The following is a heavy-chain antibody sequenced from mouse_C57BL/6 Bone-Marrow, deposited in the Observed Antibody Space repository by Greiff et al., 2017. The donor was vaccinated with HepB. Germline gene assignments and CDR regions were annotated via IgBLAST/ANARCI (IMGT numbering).Heavy chain of an antibody. CDR3: ARERADGYYWYFDV. CDR2: SRNKANDYTT. Sequence: EVKLVESGGGLVQSGRSLRLSCATSGFTFSDFYMEWVRQAPGKGLEWIAASRNKANDYTTEYSASVKGRFIVSRDTSQSILYLQMNALRAEDTAIYYCARERADGYYWYFDVWGTGTTVTVSS. J-gene: IGHJ1*03. V-gene: IGHV7-1*01. D-gene: IGHD2-3*01. CDR1: GFTFSDFY.